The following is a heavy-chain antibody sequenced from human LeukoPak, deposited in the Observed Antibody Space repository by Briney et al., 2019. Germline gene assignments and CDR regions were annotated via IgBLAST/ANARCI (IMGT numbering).Heavy chain of an antibody. J-gene: IGHJ6*02. CDR1: GYTFTSYY. CDR3: ASPAHIVVVTAMDYYGMDV. Sequence: ASVKVSCKASGYTFTSYYMHWVRQAPGQGLESMGIINPSGGSTSYAQKFQGRVTMTTDTSTSTVYMELSSLRSEDTAVYYCASPAHIVVVTAMDYYGMDVWGQGTTVTVSS. V-gene: IGHV1-46*01. D-gene: IGHD2-21*02. CDR2: INPSGGST.